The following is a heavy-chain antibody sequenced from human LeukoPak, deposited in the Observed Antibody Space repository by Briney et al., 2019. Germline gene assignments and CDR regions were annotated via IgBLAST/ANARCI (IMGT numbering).Heavy chain of an antibody. CDR1: GYTFTSNY. V-gene: IGHV1-46*01. CDR3: ARVDYYDSSGYYATLAFDI. J-gene: IGHJ3*02. CDR2: IYPRDGST. D-gene: IGHD3-22*01. Sequence: VASVNVSCKASGYTFTSNYIHWVRQAPGQGLEWMGMIYPRDGSTSYAQKFQGRVTITRDTSASTAYMELSSLRSEDTAVYYCARVDYYDSSGYYATLAFDIWGQGTMVTVSS.